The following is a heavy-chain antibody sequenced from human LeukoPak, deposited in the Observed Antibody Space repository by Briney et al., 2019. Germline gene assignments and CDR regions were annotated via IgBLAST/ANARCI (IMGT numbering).Heavy chain of an antibody. CDR3: ARAQHIVVVTAMSESDY. J-gene: IGHJ4*02. Sequence: ASVKVSCKASGYTFTGYYMHWVRQAPGQGLEWMGWINPNSGGTNYAQKLQGRVTMTTDTSTSTAYMELRSLRSDDTAVYYCARAQHIVVVTAMSESDYWGQGTLVTVSS. CDR2: INPNSGGT. D-gene: IGHD2-21*02. V-gene: IGHV1-2*02. CDR1: GYTFTGYY.